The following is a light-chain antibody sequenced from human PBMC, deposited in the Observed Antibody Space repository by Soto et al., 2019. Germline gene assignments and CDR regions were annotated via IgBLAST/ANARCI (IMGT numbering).Light chain of an antibody. CDR2: EAS. CDR1: QSVRDF. V-gene: IGKV3-11*01. Sequence: EVVLTQSPATLSLSPGEGAALSCRASQSVRDFLAWYQQKPGQVPRLLIYEASRRATGIPARFSGSGFGTDFTLVISSLEPEDFAVYYCQQRYNWPWTFGQGTKVDIK. J-gene: IGKJ1*01. CDR3: QQRYNWPWT.